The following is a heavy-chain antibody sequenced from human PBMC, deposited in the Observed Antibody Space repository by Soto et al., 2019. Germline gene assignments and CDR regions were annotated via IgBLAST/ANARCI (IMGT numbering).Heavy chain of an antibody. CDR1: GGSISSGDYY. Sequence: QVQLQESGPGLVKPSQTLSLTCTVSGGSISSGDYYWSWIRQPPGKGLEWIGYIYYSGSTYYNPSLKSRVTLSVDTSKNQFSLKLSSVTAADTAVYYCARGYCSGGSCYSSYYYGMDVWGQGTTVTVSS. J-gene: IGHJ6*02. V-gene: IGHV4-30-4*01. CDR3: ARGYCSGGSCYSSYYYGMDV. CDR2: IYYSGST. D-gene: IGHD2-15*01.